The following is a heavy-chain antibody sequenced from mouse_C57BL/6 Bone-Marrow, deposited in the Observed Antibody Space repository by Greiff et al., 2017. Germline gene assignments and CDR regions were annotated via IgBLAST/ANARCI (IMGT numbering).Heavy chain of an antibody. J-gene: IGHJ2*01. CDR2: IDPSDIYT. Sequence: VQLQQPGAELVRPGTSVKLSCKASGYTFTSYWMHWVKQRPGQGLEWIGVIDPSDIYTNYNQKFKGKATLTVDTSSSTAYMQLSSLTSEDSAVYYCANEYGIDYWGQGTTLTVSS. CDR3: ANEYGIDY. D-gene: IGHD1-1*01. CDR1: GYTFTSYW. V-gene: IGHV1-59*01.